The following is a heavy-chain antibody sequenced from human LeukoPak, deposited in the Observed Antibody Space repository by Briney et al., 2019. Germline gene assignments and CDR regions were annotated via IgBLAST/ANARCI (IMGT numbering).Heavy chain of an antibody. CDR2: ISGSGGST. D-gene: IGHD1-20*01. CDR3: ARGHNSTLPD. CDR1: GFTFSSYA. Sequence: GGSLRLSCAASGFTFSSYAMSWVRQAPGKGLEWVSAISGSGGSTYYADSVKGRFTISRDNAKNSMYLEMNSLRAEDTAVYYCARGHNSTLPDWGQGSLVTVSS. J-gene: IGHJ4*02. V-gene: IGHV3-23*01.